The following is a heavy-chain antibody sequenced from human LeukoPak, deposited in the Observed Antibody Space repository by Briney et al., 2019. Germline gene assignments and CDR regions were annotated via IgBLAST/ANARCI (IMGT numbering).Heavy chain of an antibody. V-gene: IGHV4-59*12. Sequence: SETLSLTCTVSGGSISSYYWSWIRQPPGKGLEWIGYIYYSGSTYYNPSLKSRVTISVDTSKNQFSLKLSSVTAADTAVYYCARAFGYPDYWGQGTLVTVSS. J-gene: IGHJ4*02. CDR1: GGSISSYY. CDR2: IYYSGST. D-gene: IGHD2-2*03. CDR3: ARAFGYPDY.